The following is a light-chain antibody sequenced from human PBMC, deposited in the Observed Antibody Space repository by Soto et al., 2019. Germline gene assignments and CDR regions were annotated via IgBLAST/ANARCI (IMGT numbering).Light chain of an antibody. Sequence: EIVLTQSPGTLSLSPGERATLSCRASQSVSSSYLAWYQQRPGQAPRLLIYGASNRATGIPDRFSGSGSGTDFTLTISRLEPEDFAVYWCQLYGSSPLFTFGPGTKVDIK. CDR2: GAS. CDR3: QLYGSSPLFT. J-gene: IGKJ3*01. V-gene: IGKV3-20*01. CDR1: QSVSSSY.